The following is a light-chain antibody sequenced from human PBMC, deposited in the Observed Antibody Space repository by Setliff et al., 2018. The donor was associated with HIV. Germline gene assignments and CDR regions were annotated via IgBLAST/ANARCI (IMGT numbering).Light chain of an antibody. CDR2: YDG. CDR1: NIGSKS. V-gene: IGLV3-21*01. Sequence: SYALTQPPSVSVAPGKAARITCGGNNIGSKSVHWYQQKPGQAPVLVIYYDGDRPSGVSNRFSGSKSGNTASLTISGLQAEDEADYYCSSYTSSSTLVFGTGTKVTV. CDR3: SSYTSSSTLV. J-gene: IGLJ1*01.